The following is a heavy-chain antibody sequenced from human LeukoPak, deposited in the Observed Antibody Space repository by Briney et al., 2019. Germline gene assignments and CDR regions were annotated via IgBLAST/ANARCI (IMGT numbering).Heavy chain of an antibody. Sequence: GGSLRLSCAASGFTISSNYMNWVRQAPGKGLEWVSVIFNSGDTYYADSVKGRFTISRDTSKNTLYLQMNSLRVDDTAVYYCARDPAPATGAFDIWGRGTMVIIS. CDR2: IFNSGDT. CDR1: GFTISSNY. D-gene: IGHD1-1*01. J-gene: IGHJ3*02. CDR3: ARDPAPATGAFDI. V-gene: IGHV3-53*01.